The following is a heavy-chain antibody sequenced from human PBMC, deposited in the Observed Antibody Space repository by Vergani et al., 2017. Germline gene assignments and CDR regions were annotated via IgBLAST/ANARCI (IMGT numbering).Heavy chain of an antibody. Sequence: QVQLVESGGGVVQPGRSLRLSCAASGFTFSSYGMHWVRQAPGKGLEWVAVISYDGSNKYYADSVKGRFTISRDNSKNTLYLQMNSLRAEDTAVYYCAKDGDYESGGYYSWGQGTLVTVSS. CDR2: ISYDGSNK. CDR1: GFTFSSYG. CDR3: AKDGDYESGGYYS. D-gene: IGHD3-22*01. J-gene: IGHJ4*02. V-gene: IGHV3-30*18.